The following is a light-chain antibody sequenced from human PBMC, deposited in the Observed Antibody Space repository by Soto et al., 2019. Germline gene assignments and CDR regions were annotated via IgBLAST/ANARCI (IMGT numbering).Light chain of an antibody. CDR3: QKYNSGGPLT. CDR1: EGFTNY. J-gene: IGKJ4*01. V-gene: IGKV1-27*01. Sequence: DIQMTQSPSSLSASVGDRVTITCRASEGFTNYLAWFQQKPGKVPKLLIYAASTLQSGVPSRFSGSGSGTVFTLTISSLQPDDVATYYCQKYNSGGPLTFGGGTTVEIK. CDR2: AAS.